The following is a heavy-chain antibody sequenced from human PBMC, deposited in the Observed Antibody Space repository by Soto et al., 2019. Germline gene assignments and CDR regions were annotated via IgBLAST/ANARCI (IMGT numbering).Heavy chain of an antibody. J-gene: IGHJ6*03. Sequence: SETLSLTCPVSGGSISSYYWSWIRQPPGKGLEWIGYIYYSGSTNYNPSLKSRVTISVDTSKNQFSLKLSSVTAADTAVYYCATMEAAAGTNKPYYYMDVWGKGTTVTVSS. V-gene: IGHV4-59*01. D-gene: IGHD6-13*01. CDR3: ATMEAAAGTNKPYYYMDV. CDR1: GGSISSYY. CDR2: IYYSGST.